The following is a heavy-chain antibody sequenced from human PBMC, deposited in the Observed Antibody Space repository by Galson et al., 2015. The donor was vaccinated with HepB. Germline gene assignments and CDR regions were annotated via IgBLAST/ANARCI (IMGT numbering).Heavy chain of an antibody. CDR2: ISSSSSYI. Sequence: SLRLSCAASGFTFSSYSMSWVRQAPGKGLEWVSSISSSSSYIYYADSVKGRFTISRDNAKNSLYLQMNSLRAEDTAVYYCARDWTAYYYDSSGYFDYWGQGTLVTVSS. CDR3: ARDWTAYYYDSSGYFDY. D-gene: IGHD3-22*01. CDR1: GFTFSSYS. J-gene: IGHJ4*02. V-gene: IGHV3-21*01.